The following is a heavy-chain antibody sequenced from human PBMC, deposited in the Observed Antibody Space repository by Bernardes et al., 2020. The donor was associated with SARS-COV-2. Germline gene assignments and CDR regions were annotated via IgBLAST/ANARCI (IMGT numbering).Heavy chain of an antibody. J-gene: IGHJ6*02. CDR1: GFSLSTSGMC. D-gene: IGHD4-17*01. CDR2: IDWDDDK. Sequence: SGPTLVKPTQTLTLTCTFSGFSLSTSGMCVSWIRQPPGKALEWLALIDWDDDKYYSTSLKTRLTISKDTSKNQVVLTMTNMDPVDTATYYCARTRVYGDPLEGGYYYYGMDVWGQGTTVTVSS. CDR3: ARTRVYGDPLEGGYYYYGMDV. V-gene: IGHV2-70*01.